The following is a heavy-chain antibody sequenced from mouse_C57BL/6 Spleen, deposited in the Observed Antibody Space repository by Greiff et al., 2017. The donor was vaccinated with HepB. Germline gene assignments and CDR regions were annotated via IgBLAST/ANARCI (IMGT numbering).Heavy chain of an antibody. V-gene: IGHV1-22*01. CDR2: INPNNGGT. Sequence: VQLQQSGPELVKPGASVKMSCKASGYTFTDYNMHWVKQSHGKSLEWIGYINPNNGGTSYNQKFKGKATLTVNKSSSTAYMELRSLTSEDSAVYYCARFGYYGSSPWFAYWGQGTLVTVSA. D-gene: IGHD1-1*01. CDR1: GYTFTDYN. CDR3: ARFGYYGSSPWFAY. J-gene: IGHJ3*01.